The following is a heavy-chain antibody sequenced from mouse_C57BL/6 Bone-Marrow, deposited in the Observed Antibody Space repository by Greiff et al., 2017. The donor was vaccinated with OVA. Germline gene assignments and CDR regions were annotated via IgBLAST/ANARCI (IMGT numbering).Heavy chain of an antibody. CDR3: ASHYSFDY. J-gene: IGHJ2*01. CDR2: ISYDGSN. V-gene: IGHV3-6*01. Sequence: EVKLLESGPGLVKPSQSLSLTCSVTGYSITSGYYWNWIRQFPGNKLEWMGYISYDGSNNYNPSLKNRISITRDTSKNQFFLKLNSVTTEDTATYYCASHYSFDYWGQGTTLTVSS. D-gene: IGHD2-12*01. CDR1: GYSITSGYY.